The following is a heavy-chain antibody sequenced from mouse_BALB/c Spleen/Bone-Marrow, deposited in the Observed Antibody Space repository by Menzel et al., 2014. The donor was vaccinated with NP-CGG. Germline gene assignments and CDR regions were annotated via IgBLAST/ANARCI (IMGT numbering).Heavy chain of an antibody. CDR3: ARSNYPYAMDY. CDR1: GYTFTGYW. Sequence: QVQLKQSGAELARPGASVKLSCKASGYTFTGYWVQWVEQRPGQGLEWIGTIYPGDGDTRYTQKFKGKATLTADKSSSTAYMQLSSLASEDSAVYYCARSNYPYAMDYWGQGTSVTVSS. J-gene: IGHJ4*01. D-gene: IGHD2-5*01. V-gene: IGHV1-87*01. CDR2: IYPGDGDT.